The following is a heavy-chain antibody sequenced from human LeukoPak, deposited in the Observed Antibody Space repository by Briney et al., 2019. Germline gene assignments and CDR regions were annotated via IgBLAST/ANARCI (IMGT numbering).Heavy chain of an antibody. Sequence: PGGSLRLSCAASGFTFGNYWMHWVRQAPGKGLEWVSSISSSSSYIYYADSVKGRFTISGDNAKNSLYLQMNSLRAEDTAVYYCARDPSCDYWGQGTLVTVSS. V-gene: IGHV3-21*01. CDR2: ISSSSSYI. CDR3: ARDPSCDY. CDR1: GFTFGNYW. J-gene: IGHJ4*02.